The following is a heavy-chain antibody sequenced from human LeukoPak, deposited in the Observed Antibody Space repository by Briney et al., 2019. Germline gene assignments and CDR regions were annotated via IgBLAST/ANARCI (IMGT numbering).Heavy chain of an antibody. CDR3: ARDRNYDILTGYYYYFDY. V-gene: IGHV3-66*02. J-gene: IGHJ4*02. CDR1: GFTVSSNY. D-gene: IGHD3-9*01. Sequence: GGSLRLSCAASGFTVSSNYMSWFRQAPGKGLEWVSVIYSGGSTYYADSVKGRFTISRDNSKNTLYLQMNSLRAEDTAVYYCARDRNYDILTGYYYYFDYWGQGTLVTVSS. CDR2: IYSGGST.